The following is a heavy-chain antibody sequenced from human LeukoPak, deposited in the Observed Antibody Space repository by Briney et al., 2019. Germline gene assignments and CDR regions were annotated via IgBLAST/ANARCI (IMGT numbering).Heavy chain of an antibody. J-gene: IGHJ4*02. CDR1: GFTFGDYA. CDR2: IRSKAYGGTI. CDR3: TRAAAKVTPRNQGKLPYDY. V-gene: IGHV3-49*04. D-gene: IGHD4-23*01. Sequence: QPGGSLRLSCTASGFTFGDYAMDWVRQAPGKGLEWVGFIRSKAYGGTIEYAASVKGRFTISRDDSKSIAYLQMNSLKTEDTAVYYCTRAAAKVTPRNQGKLPYDYWGQGTLVTVSS.